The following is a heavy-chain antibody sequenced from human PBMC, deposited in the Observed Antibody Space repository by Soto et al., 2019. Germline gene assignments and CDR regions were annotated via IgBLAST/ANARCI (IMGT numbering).Heavy chain of an antibody. D-gene: IGHD5-18*01. V-gene: IGHV3-30-3*01. CDR1: GFTFSSYA. Sequence: QVQLVESGGGVVQPGRSLRLSCAASGFTFSSYAMHWVRQAPGKGLEWVAVISYDGSNKYYADSVKGRFTISRDNSKNXLYLQMNSLRAEDTAVYYCARDPLWGTAMVLWYFDLWVRGTLVTVSS. CDR3: ARDPLWGTAMVLWYFDL. CDR2: ISYDGSNK. J-gene: IGHJ2*01.